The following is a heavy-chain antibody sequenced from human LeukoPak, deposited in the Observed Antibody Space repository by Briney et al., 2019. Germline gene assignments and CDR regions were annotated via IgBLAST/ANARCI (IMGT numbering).Heavy chain of an antibody. J-gene: IGHJ4*02. CDR2: ISSSGST. CDR3: ARGRGYSSGWYRTSFDY. V-gene: IGHV4-61*02. Sequence: SETLSLTCTVSGDSISSGDYYWSWIRQPAGKGLEWIVRISSSGSTNYNPSLKSRVTISVYTSKNQFSLKLSSVTAADTAVYYCARGRGYSSGWYRTSFDYWGQGTLVTVSS. D-gene: IGHD6-19*01. CDR1: GDSISSGDYY.